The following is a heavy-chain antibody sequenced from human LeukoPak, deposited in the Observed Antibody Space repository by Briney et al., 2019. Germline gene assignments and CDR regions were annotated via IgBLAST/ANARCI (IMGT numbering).Heavy chain of an antibody. CDR1: GGSITSGDYF. V-gene: IGHV4-30-4*01. Sequence: SQTLSLTCTVSGGSITSGDYFWSWIRLPPGKGLEWIGTIYYSGSTYYNPSLKSRVIMSVDTSKNQFSLKLSSVIAADTAVYYCASYSGSGSHFDYWGQGTLVTVSS. D-gene: IGHD3-10*01. CDR2: IYYSGST. CDR3: ASYSGSGSHFDY. J-gene: IGHJ4*02.